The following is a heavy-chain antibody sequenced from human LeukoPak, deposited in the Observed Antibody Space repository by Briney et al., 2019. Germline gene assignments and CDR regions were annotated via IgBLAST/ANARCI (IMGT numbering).Heavy chain of an antibody. Sequence: GGSLRLSCAASGFTFSDYYMSWIRQAPGKGLEWISYITRSGGFYADSVKGRFTISRDNAKNSLYLQMNSLRVGDTAVYYCARDGDTTSKVDYLGQGTLVTVSS. J-gene: IGHJ4*02. V-gene: IGHV3-11*01. D-gene: IGHD7-27*01. CDR2: ITRSGG. CDR3: ARDGDTTSKVDY. CDR1: GFTFSDYY.